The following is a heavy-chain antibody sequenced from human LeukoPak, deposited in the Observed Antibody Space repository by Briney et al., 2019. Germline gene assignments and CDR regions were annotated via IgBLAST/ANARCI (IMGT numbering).Heavy chain of an antibody. CDR2: INHSGST. J-gene: IGHJ6*04. Sequence: SETLSLTCAVYGGSFSGYYWSWIRQPPGKGLEWIGEINHSGSTNYNPSLKSRVTISVDTSKNQFSLKLGSVTAADTAVYYCATPTTHYYYYGMDVWGKGTTVTVSS. CDR3: ATPTTHYYYYGMDV. V-gene: IGHV4-34*01. D-gene: IGHD4-11*01. CDR1: GGSFSGYY.